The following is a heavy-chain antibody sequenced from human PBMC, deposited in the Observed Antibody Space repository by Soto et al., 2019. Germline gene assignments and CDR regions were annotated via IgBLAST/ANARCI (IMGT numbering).Heavy chain of an antibody. CDR1: GFSFRTYG. Sequence: QVQLVESGGGVVQPGTSLRLSCEASGFSFRTYGMHWVRQAPGKGLEWVAVISHDGSDKNFADSVKGRFTISKDNSKNTLYLQMNSLRVEDTAVYYAYFGSTIWGYWGQGTLVTVSP. D-gene: IGHD3-10*01. CDR3: YFGSTIWGY. CDR2: ISHDGSDK. J-gene: IGHJ4*02. V-gene: IGHV3-30*03.